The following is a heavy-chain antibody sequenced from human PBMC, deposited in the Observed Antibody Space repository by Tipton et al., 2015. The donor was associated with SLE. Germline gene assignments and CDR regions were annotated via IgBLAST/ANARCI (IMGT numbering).Heavy chain of an antibody. CDR2: ISAYNGST. CDR1: GYTFTSYG. Sequence: QSGAEVKKPGASVKVSCKASGYTFTSYGISWVRQAPGQGLEWMGWISAYNGSTNYAQKLQGRVTMTTDTSTTTAYMELRSLRSDDTAVYYCARDLGITMVQGAQGYWGQGTLVTVSS. J-gene: IGHJ4*02. CDR3: ARDLGITMVQGAQGY. V-gene: IGHV1-18*01. D-gene: IGHD3-10*01.